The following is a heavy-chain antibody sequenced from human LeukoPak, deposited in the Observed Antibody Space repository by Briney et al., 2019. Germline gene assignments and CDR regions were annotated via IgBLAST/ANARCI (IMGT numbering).Heavy chain of an antibody. CDR2: IKQDGSEK. J-gene: IGHJ4*02. CDR1: GFTFSSYW. CDR3: ARGTQSSGSSYGGFDY. Sequence: PGGSQRLSCAASGFTFSSYWMSWVRQAPGKGLEWVANIKQDGSEKYYVDSVKGRFTISRDNAKNSLYLQMNSLRAEDTAVYYCARGTQSSGSSYGGFDYWGQGTLVTVSS. D-gene: IGHD1-26*01. V-gene: IGHV3-7*01.